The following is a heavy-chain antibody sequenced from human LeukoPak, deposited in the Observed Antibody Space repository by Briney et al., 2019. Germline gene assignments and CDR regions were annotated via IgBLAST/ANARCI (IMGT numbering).Heavy chain of an antibody. CDR3: ARDGAYCGGDCYYGNWFDP. Sequence: PGGSLRLSCAASGFTFSSYSMNWVRQAPGKGLEWVSSISSSSSYIYYADSVKGRFTISRDNAKNSLYLQMNSLRAEDTAVYYCARDGAYCGGDCYYGNWFDPWGQGTLVTVSS. J-gene: IGHJ5*02. CDR1: GFTFSSYS. CDR2: ISSSSSYI. V-gene: IGHV3-21*01. D-gene: IGHD2-21*01.